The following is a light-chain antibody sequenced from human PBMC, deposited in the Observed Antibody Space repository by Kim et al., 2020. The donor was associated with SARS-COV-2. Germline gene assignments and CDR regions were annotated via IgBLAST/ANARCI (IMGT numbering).Light chain of an antibody. V-gene: IGKV3-11*01. CDR3: QQRTNWPGIT. Sequence: SPGERPTLSCRASQSVADYLAWYQQKPGQAPRLLIYDTSIRATGIPARFSGSGAGTDFTLTISSLEPEDFAVYYCQQRTNWPGITFGQGTRLEIK. CDR1: QSVADY. CDR2: DTS. J-gene: IGKJ5*01.